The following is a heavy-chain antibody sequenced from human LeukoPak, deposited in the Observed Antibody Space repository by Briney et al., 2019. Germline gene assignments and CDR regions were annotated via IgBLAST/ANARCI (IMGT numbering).Heavy chain of an antibody. CDR3: AKSSDYYDSSGSIDY. CDR2: ISGSGGST. D-gene: IGHD3-22*01. CDR1: GFTFSSYA. V-gene: IGHV3-23*01. Sequence: GGSLRLSCAASGFTFSSYAMSWDRQAPGKGLEWVSAISGSGGSTCYADSVKGRFTISRDNSKNTLYLQMNSLRAEDTAVYYCAKSSDYYDSSGSIDYWGQGTLVTVSS. J-gene: IGHJ4*02.